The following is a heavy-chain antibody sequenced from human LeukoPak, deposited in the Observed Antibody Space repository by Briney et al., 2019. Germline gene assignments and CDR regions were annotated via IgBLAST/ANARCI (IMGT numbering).Heavy chain of an antibody. Sequence: SETLSLTCTVSGGSISSSSYYWGWIRQPPGKGLEWIGSIYYSGSTYYNPPLKSRVTISVDTSKNQFSLKLSSVTAADTAVYYCAAAYSSSWYNWFDPWGQGTLVTVSS. V-gene: IGHV4-39*01. D-gene: IGHD6-13*01. J-gene: IGHJ5*02. CDR3: AAAYSSSWYNWFDP. CDR2: IYYSGST. CDR1: GGSISSSSYY.